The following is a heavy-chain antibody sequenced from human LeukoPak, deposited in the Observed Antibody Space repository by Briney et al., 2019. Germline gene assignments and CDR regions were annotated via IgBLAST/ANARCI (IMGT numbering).Heavy chain of an antibody. Sequence: GGSLRLSCVASGFNLSTYSMNWVRQAPGKGLEWVSSISSSSSYIYYADSVKGRFTISRDNAKNSLYLQMNSLRVEDTAVYYCARDDSRNLDYWGQGTLVTVSS. CDR1: GFNLSTYS. V-gene: IGHV3-21*01. D-gene: IGHD3-22*01. J-gene: IGHJ4*02. CDR3: ARDDSRNLDY. CDR2: ISSSSSYI.